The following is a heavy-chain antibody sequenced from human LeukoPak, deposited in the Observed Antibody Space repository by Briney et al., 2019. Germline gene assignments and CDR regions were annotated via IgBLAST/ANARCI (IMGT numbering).Heavy chain of an antibody. CDR1: GFTVSSNY. CDR2: IYSGGST. Sequence: GGSLRLSCAASGFTVSSNYMSWVRQAPGEGLEWVSVIYSGGSTYYADSVKGRFTISRDNSKNTLYLQMNSLRAEDTAVYYCARDPIAVAGAWGQGTLVTVSS. CDR3: ARDPIAVAGA. V-gene: IGHV3-53*01. D-gene: IGHD6-19*01. J-gene: IGHJ4*02.